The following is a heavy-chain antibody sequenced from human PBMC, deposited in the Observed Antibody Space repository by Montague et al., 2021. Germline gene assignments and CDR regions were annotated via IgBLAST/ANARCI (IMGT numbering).Heavy chain of an antibody. D-gene: IGHD5-24*01. CDR2: VYYRGNM. CDR3: ARDQHFSSRDNWFGP. J-gene: IGHJ5*02. CDR1: GGSISSHY. Sequence: SETLSLTCTVSGGSISSHYWSWVRQPPGKGLEWIGCVYYRGNMAHNSSLKSRLTMLVDTAKNQVSLKLKSVTAADTAVYYCARDQHFSSRDNWFGPWGQGILVTVSS. V-gene: IGHV4-59*11.